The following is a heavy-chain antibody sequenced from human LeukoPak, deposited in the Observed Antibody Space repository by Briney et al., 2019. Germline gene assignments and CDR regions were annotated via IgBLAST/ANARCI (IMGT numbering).Heavy chain of an antibody. CDR1: GGSISSGDYY. D-gene: IGHD2-21*02. J-gene: IGHJ4*02. CDR2: IHYSGST. CDR3: ARVDVVVTASGLVDY. Sequence: SETLSLTCTVSGGSISSGDYYWSWIRQPPGKGLEWIGYIHYSGSTYYNPSLKSRVTISVDTSKNQFSLKLSSVTAADTAVYYCARVDVVVTASGLVDYWGQGTLVTVSS. V-gene: IGHV4-30-4*01.